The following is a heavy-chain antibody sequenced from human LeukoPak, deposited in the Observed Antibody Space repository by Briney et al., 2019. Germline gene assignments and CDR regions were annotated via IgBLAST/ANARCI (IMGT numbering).Heavy chain of an antibody. V-gene: IGHV3-23*01. J-gene: IGHJ4*02. CDR2: ISSNGDFT. D-gene: IGHD2-15*01. CDR1: RFTFNTYA. Sequence: PGGSLRLSCVASRFTFNTYAVNWVRQAPGKGLEWVSAISSNGDFTYYADSVRGRFTISRDNSKNTVFLQMNGLRADDRAVYYCATVKRDCSGGTCYSYDCWGQGTLVTVSS. CDR3: ATVKRDCSGGTCYSYDC.